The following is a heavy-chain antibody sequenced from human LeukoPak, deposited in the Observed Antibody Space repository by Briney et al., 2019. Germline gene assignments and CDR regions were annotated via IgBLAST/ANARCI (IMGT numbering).Heavy chain of an antibody. J-gene: IGHJ5*02. D-gene: IGHD5-12*01. V-gene: IGHV4-4*07. CDR2: IYTSGST. CDR3: ARDLRGYAEGDWFDP. CDR1: GGSISSYY. Sequence: SETLSLTCTVSGGSISSYYWSWIRQPPGKGLEWIGRIYTSGSTNYNPSLKSRVTMSVDTSKNQFSLKLSSVTAADTAVYYCARDLRGYAEGDWFDPWGQGTLVTVSS.